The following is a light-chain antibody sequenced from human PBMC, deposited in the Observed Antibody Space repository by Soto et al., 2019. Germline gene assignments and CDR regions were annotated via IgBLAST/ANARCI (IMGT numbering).Light chain of an antibody. CDR3: QQRSNWPIT. Sequence: EIVVTHSPGALSLSPGERATRSCRASQSVSSSFIAWYQHKPGQAPRLLIYGASSRATGIPDRFSGSGSGTDFTLTISSLEPEDFAVYYCQQRSNWPITFGQGTRLEIK. V-gene: IGKV3D-20*02. J-gene: IGKJ5*01. CDR1: QSVSSSF. CDR2: GAS.